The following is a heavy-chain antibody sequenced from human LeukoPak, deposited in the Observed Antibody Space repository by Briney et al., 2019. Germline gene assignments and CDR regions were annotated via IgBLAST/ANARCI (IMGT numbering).Heavy chain of an antibody. D-gene: IGHD3-22*01. J-gene: IGHJ3*02. CDR2: MNPNSGNT. V-gene: IGHV1-8*01. Sequence: ASVKVSCKASGYTFTSYDINWVRQATGQGLEWMGWMNPNSGNTGYAQKFQGRVTMTRNTSISTAYMELSSLRSEDTAVYYCARRRKVTMIGSGAFDIWGQRTMVTVSS. CDR1: GYTFTSYD. CDR3: ARRRKVTMIGSGAFDI.